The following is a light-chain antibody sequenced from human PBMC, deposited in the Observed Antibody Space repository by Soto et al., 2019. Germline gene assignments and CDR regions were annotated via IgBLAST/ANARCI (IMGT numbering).Light chain of an antibody. CDR3: QQYSSVWT. CDR1: QSFCSNY. CDR2: GAT. J-gene: IGKJ1*01. V-gene: IGKV3-20*01. Sequence: EIVLTQSPGTLSLSPGERATLSCRASQSFCSNYLAWYQQKPGQAPRILIYGATTRATCIPDRFSGSESGTDFTLTISRLEPEDSAVYYCQQYSSVWTFGQGTKV.